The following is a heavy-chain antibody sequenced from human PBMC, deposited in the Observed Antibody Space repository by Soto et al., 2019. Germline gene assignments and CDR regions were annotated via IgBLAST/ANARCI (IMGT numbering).Heavy chain of an antibody. J-gene: IGHJ5*02. CDR1: GFTFDDYG. CDR3: ARDVGPGITDYYDSSGYYYWFDP. D-gene: IGHD3-22*01. Sequence: GGSLRLSCAASGFTFDDYGMSWVRQAPGKGLEWVSGINWNGGSTGYADSVKGRFTISRDNAKNSLYLQMNSLRAEDTALYHCARDVGPGITDYYDSSGYYYWFDPWGQGTLVTVSS. CDR2: INWNGGST. V-gene: IGHV3-20*01.